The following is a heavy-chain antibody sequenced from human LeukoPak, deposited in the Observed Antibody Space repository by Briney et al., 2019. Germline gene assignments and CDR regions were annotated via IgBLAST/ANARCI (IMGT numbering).Heavy chain of an antibody. CDR2: IYPGDSDT. V-gene: IGHV5-51*01. CDR3: ARHNSVHYDILTGPTTGYYGMDV. Sequence: GESLQISCQGSGSIFTSYWIGWVRQLPGKGLEWMGIIYPGDSDTRYSPSFQGQVTISADKSISTAYLQWSSLKASDTAMYYCARHNSVHYDILTGPTTGYYGMDVWGQGTTVTVSS. CDR1: GSIFTSYW. J-gene: IGHJ6*02. D-gene: IGHD3-9*01.